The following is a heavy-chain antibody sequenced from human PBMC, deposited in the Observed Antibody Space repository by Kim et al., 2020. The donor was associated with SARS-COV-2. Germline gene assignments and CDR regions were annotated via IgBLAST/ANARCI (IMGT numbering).Heavy chain of an antibody. CDR2: TYYRSKWYN. V-gene: IGHV6-1*01. D-gene: IGHD2-15*01. CDR3: ARDVFGWISSGGRFDY. Sequence: SQTLSLTCAISGDSVSSNSAAWNWIRQSPSRGLEWLGRTYYRSKWYNDYAVSVKSRITINPDTSKNQFSLQLNSVTPEDTAVYYCARDVFGWISSGGRFDYWGQGTLVTVSS. J-gene: IGHJ4*02. CDR1: GDSVSSNSAA.